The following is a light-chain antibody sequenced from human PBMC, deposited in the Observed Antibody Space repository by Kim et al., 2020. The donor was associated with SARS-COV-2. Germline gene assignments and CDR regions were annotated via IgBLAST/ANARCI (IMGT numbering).Light chain of an antibody. CDR3: GSYAGNNNYV. V-gene: IGLV2-8*01. Sequence: GQAVTVSGTGTSSDVGSYNSVSWYQQHPGKAPKLMIYEVTKRPSGVPDRFSGSKSGNTASLTVSGLQAEDEAEYYCGSYAGNNNYVSGTGTKVTVL. CDR1: SSDVGSYNS. J-gene: IGLJ1*01. CDR2: EVT.